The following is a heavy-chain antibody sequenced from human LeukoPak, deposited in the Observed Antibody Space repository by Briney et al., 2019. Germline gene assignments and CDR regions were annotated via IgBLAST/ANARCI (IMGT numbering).Heavy chain of an antibody. J-gene: IGHJ4*02. Sequence: GGSPRLSCTASGFTFSDYYMSWIRQAPGKGLEWVSYTSSSSSYTNYADSVKGRFTISRDNAKNSLYLQMNSLRAEDTAVYYCAGTSSSWSGNSDYWGQGTLVTVSS. CDR2: TSSSSSYT. V-gene: IGHV3-11*03. CDR1: GFTFSDYY. CDR3: AGTSSSWSGNSDY. D-gene: IGHD6-13*01.